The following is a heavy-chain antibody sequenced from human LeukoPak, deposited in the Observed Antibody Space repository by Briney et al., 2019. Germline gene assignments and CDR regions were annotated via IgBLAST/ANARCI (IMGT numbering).Heavy chain of an antibody. CDR3: ARVRRQLVGGFDY. Sequence: GGSLRLSCVASGFTFSNSDMNWVHQAPGKGLEWVSGVSWNGSRTHYADSVKGRFIISRDNSRNTLYLQVNSLRAEDTAVYYCARVRRQLVGGFDYWGQGTLVTVSS. CDR2: VSWNGSRT. CDR1: GFTFSNSD. V-gene: IGHV3-35*01. J-gene: IGHJ4*02. D-gene: IGHD6-13*01.